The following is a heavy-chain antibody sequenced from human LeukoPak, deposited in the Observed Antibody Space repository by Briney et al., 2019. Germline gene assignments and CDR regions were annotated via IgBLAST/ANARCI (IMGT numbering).Heavy chain of an antibody. CDR3: ARDDGWAFDI. J-gene: IGHJ3*02. CDR1: EFSVGSNY. V-gene: IGHV3-66*01. CDR2: IYSGGST. D-gene: IGHD2-15*01. Sequence: GGSLRLSCAASEFSVGSNYMTWVRQAPGKGLEWVSLIYSGGSTYYADSVKGRFTISRDNSKNTLYLQMNSLRAEDTAVYYRARDDGWAFDIWGQGTMVTVSS.